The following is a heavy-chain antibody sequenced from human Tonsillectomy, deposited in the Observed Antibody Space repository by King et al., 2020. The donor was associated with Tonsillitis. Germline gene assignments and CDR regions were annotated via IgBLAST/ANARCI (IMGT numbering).Heavy chain of an antibody. CDR1: GFTFSSNG. J-gene: IGHJ4*02. Sequence: QLVQSGGGVVQPGRSLRLSCAASGFTFSSNGMHWVRQAPGKGLEWGAVIWLDGRNRYYADSVKGRFTISRDNSKNTLYLQMNSLRAEDTAVYYCARDRYDSSGFNYFDYWGQGTLVTVSS. V-gene: IGHV3-33*08. CDR2: IWLDGRNR. D-gene: IGHD3-22*01. CDR3: ARDRYDSSGFNYFDY.